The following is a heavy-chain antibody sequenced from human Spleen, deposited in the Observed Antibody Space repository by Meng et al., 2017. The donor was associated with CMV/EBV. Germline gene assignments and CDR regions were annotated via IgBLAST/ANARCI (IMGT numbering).Heavy chain of an antibody. CDR2: IYYSGST. D-gene: IGHD2-15*01. CDR3: ARDGGYHRAAGPY. V-gene: IGHV4-30-4*08. J-gene: IGHJ4*02. CDR1: GGSISSGDYY. Sequence: QGQRQESGPGLVKPSQTLSLTCTVSGGSISSGDYYWSWIRQPPGKGLEWIGYIYYSGSTYYNPSLKSRVTISVDTSKNQFSLKLSSVTAADTAVYYCARDGGYHRAAGPYWGQGTLVTVSS.